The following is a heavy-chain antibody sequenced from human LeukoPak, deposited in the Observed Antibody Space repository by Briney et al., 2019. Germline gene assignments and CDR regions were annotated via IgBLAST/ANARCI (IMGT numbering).Heavy chain of an antibody. CDR1: GFTFSSYG. D-gene: IGHD3-22*01. Sequence: GRSLRLSCAASGFTFSSYGMHWVRQAPGKGLEWVAVIWYDGSNKYYADSVKGRFTISRDNARNSLYLEMNNLRAEDTAIYYCATSYDSSGNNWGQGTLVTVSS. J-gene: IGHJ4*02. CDR2: IWYDGSNK. V-gene: IGHV3-33*03. CDR3: ATSYDSSGNN.